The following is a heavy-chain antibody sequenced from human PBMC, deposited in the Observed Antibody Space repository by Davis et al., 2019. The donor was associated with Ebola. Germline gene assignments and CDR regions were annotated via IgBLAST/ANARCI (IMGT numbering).Heavy chain of an antibody. Sequence: SETLSLTCTVSGGSISSYYWSWIRQPPGKGLEWIAYIYYSGSTNYNPSLKSRVTISSDMSKKQFSLKLNSVTAADTAVYFCARGRTGSDHPRLDSWGQGTLVTVSS. D-gene: IGHD7-27*01. V-gene: IGHV4-59*12. CDR3: ARGRTGSDHPRLDS. CDR1: GGSISSYY. J-gene: IGHJ4*02. CDR2: IYYSGST.